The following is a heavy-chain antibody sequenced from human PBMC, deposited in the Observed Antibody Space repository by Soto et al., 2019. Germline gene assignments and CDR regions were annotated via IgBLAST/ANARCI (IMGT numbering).Heavy chain of an antibody. CDR2: ISTYNGNT. J-gene: IGHJ4*02. CDR3: ARESAGLLDY. D-gene: IGHD2-21*01. Sequence: QVQLVQSGAEVKKPGASVKVSCKASGYTFTSYGISWVRQAPGQGPECMGWISTYNGNTNYAKKFLGRVTMTTDTSTSTAYMELMSLRADDAAVYYCARESAGLLDYWGQGTLVTVSS. V-gene: IGHV1-18*01. CDR1: GYTFTSYG.